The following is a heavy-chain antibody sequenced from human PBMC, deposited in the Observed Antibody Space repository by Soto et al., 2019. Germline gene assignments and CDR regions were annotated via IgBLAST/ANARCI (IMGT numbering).Heavy chain of an antibody. CDR1: GGSISSYY. Sequence: QVQLQESGPGLVKPSETLSLTCTVSGGSISSYYWSWIRQPPGKGLEWIGYIYYSGSTNYNPSLQSRVTIAVDTSKNRFSLRLSSVTAADTAVYYCASRYGGTLDYWGQGTLVTVSS. J-gene: IGHJ4*02. CDR3: ASRYGGTLDY. V-gene: IGHV4-59*08. CDR2: IYYSGST. D-gene: IGHD4-17*01.